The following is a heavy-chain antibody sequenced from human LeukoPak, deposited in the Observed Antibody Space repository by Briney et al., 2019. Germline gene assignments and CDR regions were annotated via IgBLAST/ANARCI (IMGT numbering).Heavy chain of an antibody. CDR3: ARRRSMITFGGAHDY. CDR1: GGSFSGYY. J-gene: IGHJ4*02. V-gene: IGHV4-34*01. D-gene: IGHD3-16*01. Sequence: SETLSLTCAVYGGSFSGYYWSWIRQPPGKGLEWIGEINHSGSTNYNPSLKSRVTISVDTSKNQFSLKLSSVTAADTAVYYCARRRSMITFGGAHDYWGQGTLVTVSS. CDR2: INHSGST.